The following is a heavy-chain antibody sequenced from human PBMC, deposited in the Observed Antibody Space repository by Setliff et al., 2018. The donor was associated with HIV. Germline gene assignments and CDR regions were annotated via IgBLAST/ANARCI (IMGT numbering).Heavy chain of an antibody. CDR1: GHTFTNVD. D-gene: IGHD3-10*01. CDR2: MNPNTGVS. J-gene: IGHJ6*04. Sequence: GESLKVSCKASGHTFTNVDIHWLRRATGQGLEWMGWMNPNTGVSGYALKFQARVTMTRDTSISTAYMELSSLTSEDTAVYYCARGKGVGGVVITGGLDVWGKGTTVTVSS. V-gene: IGHV1-8*01. CDR3: ARGKGVGGVVITGGLDV.